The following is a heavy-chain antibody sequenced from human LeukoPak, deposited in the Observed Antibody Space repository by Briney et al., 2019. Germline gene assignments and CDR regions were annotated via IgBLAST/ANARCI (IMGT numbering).Heavy chain of an antibody. CDR2: INASGTT. CDR1: GGSISDYY. J-gene: IGHJ5*01. CDR3: TRGLAAAYDYNWFDS. Sequence: SETLSLTCSVSGGSISDYYWTWIRQPAGKGLEWIGRINASGTTGYNPSLKSRLAMSVDTSKNQFSLKLTSVTAADTAVYFCTRGLAAAYDYNWFDSWGQGTLVTVSS. V-gene: IGHV4-4*07. D-gene: IGHD5-12*01.